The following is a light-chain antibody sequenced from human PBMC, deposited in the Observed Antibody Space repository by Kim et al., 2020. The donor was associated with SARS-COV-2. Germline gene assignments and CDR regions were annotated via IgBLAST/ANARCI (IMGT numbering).Light chain of an antibody. Sequence: VTLTCRASQSVRWYLAWDQQKPGKAPRLLILDASRLKSGVPSRFSGSGSGTEFTLTISSLQPDDFATYYCQHFNNYSPPFTFGQGTKLEIK. CDR2: DAS. CDR1: QSVRWY. V-gene: IGKV1-5*01. J-gene: IGKJ2*01. CDR3: QHFNNYSPPFT.